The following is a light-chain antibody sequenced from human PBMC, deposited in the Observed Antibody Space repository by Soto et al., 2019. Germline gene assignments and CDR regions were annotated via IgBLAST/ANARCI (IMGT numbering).Light chain of an antibody. J-gene: IGKJ1*01. Sequence: DIVMTQSPDSLAVSLGERATFNCKSSQSILDRSKNKYYLAWYQQKSGQLPKLLIYWASLRESGVPDRFTGSGSGTDFTLTISSLQAEDVAVYYCQQYFTSPWMFGQGTKVEI. CDR2: WAS. CDR1: QSILDRSKNKYY. CDR3: QQYFTSPWM. V-gene: IGKV4-1*01.